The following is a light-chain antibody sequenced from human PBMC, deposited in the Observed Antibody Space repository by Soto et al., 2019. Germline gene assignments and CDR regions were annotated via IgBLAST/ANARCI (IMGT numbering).Light chain of an antibody. CDR2: GAS. Sequence: EIVLPQSQGTLSLSPGARSPLSGRGSQSVSSSYSAWSQQEPGQAPRLLIYGASTRATGIPARFSGSGSGTEFTLTISSLQSEDFAVYYCKQYNNWLWTVGQGTKVDIK. J-gene: IGKJ1*01. V-gene: IGKV3-15*01. CDR3: KQYNNWLWT. CDR1: QSVSSSY.